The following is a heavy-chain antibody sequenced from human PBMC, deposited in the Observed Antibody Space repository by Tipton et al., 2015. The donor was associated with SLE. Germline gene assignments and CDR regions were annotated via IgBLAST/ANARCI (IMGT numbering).Heavy chain of an antibody. CDR2: IYYSGTT. Sequence: GLVKPSETLSLKCAVSGYSISAGYYWGWVRQPPGKGLEWIGAIYYSGTTFYNPSFKSRVTISVDTSKNQFSLKLSSVTAADTAVYYCARRTGAGTNSVVDLWGPGTMVTVSS. J-gene: IGHJ3*01. D-gene: IGHD1-14*01. CDR3: ARRTGAGTNSVVDL. V-gene: IGHV4-38-2*01. CDR1: GYSISAGYY.